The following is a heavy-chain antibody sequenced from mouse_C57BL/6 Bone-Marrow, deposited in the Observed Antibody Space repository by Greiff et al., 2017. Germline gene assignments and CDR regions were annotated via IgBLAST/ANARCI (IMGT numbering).Heavy chain of an antibody. V-gene: IGHV1-55*01. Sequence: VKLQQPGAELVKPGASVKMSCKASGYTFTSYWITWVKQRPGQGLEWIGDIYPGSGSTNYNEKFKSKATLTVDTSSSTAYMQLSSLTSEDSAVYYCARDYYGSSYLYYFDYWGQGTTLTVSS. CDR1: GYTFTSYW. CDR3: ARDYYGSSYLYYFDY. J-gene: IGHJ2*01. D-gene: IGHD1-1*01. CDR2: IYPGSGST.